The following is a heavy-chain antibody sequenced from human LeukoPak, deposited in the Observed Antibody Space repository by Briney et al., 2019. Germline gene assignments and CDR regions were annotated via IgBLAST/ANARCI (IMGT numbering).Heavy chain of an antibody. CDR3: ARHPAYHEWELLGGHFDL. CDR2: IYYSGST. J-gene: IGHJ4*02. V-gene: IGHV4-39*01. Sequence: SETLSLTCTVSGGSISGSSYYWGWIRQPPGKGLEWIGSIYYSGSTYYNPSLKSRVTISVDTSDNQFFLRLSSVTAADTAVYYCARHPAYHEWELLGGHFDLWGQGTLVTVSS. D-gene: IGHD1-26*01. CDR1: GGSISGSSYY.